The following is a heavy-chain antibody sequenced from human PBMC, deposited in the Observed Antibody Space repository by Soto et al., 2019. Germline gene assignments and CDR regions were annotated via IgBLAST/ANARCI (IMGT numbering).Heavy chain of an antibody. J-gene: IGHJ4*01. D-gene: IGHD1-26*01. CDR1: GDSVSSNSAG. CDR2: TYYRSKWYY. Sequence: SQTLSLTCAITGDSVSSNSAGWSWVRQYPSRGLEWLGRTYYRSKWYYEYAVYVRGRITINPDTSKNQYSLQMNTVTPEDTAVYFCARGEQYSGRIFDYWGQGTLVTVSS. CDR3: ARGEQYSGRIFDY. V-gene: IGHV6-1*01.